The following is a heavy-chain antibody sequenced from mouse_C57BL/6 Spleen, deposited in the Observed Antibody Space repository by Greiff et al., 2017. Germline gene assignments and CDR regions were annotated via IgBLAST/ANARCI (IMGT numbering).Heavy chain of an antibody. Sequence: VKLKQSGPGLVQPSQCLSITCTVSGFSLTSYGVHWVRQSPGKGLEWLGVIWRGGSTDYNAAFMSRLSITKDNSESQVFFKMNSLQADDTAIYYCAISYYGSSLWYFDYWGQGTTLTVSS. CDR2: IWRGGST. CDR1: GFSLTSYG. D-gene: IGHD1-1*01. CDR3: AISYYGSSLWYFDY. V-gene: IGHV2-5*01. J-gene: IGHJ2*01.